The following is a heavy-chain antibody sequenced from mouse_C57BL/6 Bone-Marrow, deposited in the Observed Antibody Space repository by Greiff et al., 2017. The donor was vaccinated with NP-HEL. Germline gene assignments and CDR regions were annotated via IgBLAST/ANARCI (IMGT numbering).Heavy chain of an antibody. CDR2: IDPSDSYT. CDR1: GYTFTSYW. CDR3: ARGGTVDY. Sequence: QVQLQQPGAELVMPGASVKLSCKASGYTFTSYWMHWVKQRPGQGLEWIGEIDPSDSYTNYNQKFKGKSTLPVDKSSSTAYMQLSSLTAEDSAVYYCARGGTVDYWGQGTTRTVSS. D-gene: IGHD2-14*01. V-gene: IGHV1-69*01. J-gene: IGHJ2*01.